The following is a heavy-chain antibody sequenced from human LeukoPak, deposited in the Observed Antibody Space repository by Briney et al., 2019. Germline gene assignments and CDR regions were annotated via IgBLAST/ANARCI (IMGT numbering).Heavy chain of an antibody. D-gene: IGHD1-26*01. Sequence: SETLSLTCTISGGSISSYYWSWIRQPPGKGLEWIGYIYYSGSTNYNPSLKSRVTISVDTSKNQFSLKLSSVTAADTAVYYCAKGRGGYFDYWGQGTLVTVSS. V-gene: IGHV4-59*08. CDR2: IYYSGST. CDR3: AKGRGGYFDY. J-gene: IGHJ4*02. CDR1: GGSISSYY.